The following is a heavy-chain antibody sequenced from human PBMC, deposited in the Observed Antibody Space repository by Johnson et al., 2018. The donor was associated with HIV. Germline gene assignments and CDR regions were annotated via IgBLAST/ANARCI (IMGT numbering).Heavy chain of an antibody. D-gene: IGHD3-16*01. CDR3: AKDRGNYDSDAFDF. CDR1: GFTFSNYA. CDR2: ISFDGNNK. J-gene: IGHJ3*01. Sequence: QVQLVESGGGVVQPGKSLRLSCAASGFTFSNYALHWVRQAPGEGLEWVAVISFDGNNKYYTNSVKGRFTVSRDNSKNTLYLLMNSLRTEDTAFYYCAKDRGNYDSDAFDFWGQGTMVTVSS. V-gene: IGHV3-30-3*01.